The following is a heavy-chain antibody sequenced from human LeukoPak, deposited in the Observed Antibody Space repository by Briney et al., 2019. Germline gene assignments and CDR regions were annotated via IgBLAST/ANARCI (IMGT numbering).Heavy chain of an antibody. V-gene: IGHV3-74*01. D-gene: IGHD4-17*01. J-gene: IGHJ4*02. CDR2: INSDGSST. CDR1: GFNFSRYW. Sequence: GGSLRLSCAAAGFNFSRYWMHWVRQVPGEALVWISRINSDGSSTTYADSVKGRFTVSRDNAKNTLSLQMNSLRAEDTAVYFCARDKGNGDYGVVGYWGQGTLVTVSS. CDR3: ARDKGNGDYGVVGY.